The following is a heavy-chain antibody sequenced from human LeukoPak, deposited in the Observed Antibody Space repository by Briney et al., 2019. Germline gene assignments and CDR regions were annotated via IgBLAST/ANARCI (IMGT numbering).Heavy chain of an antibody. CDR2: IYHSGST. CDR3: ARDRYYYDSSGQRYFDY. CDR1: GYSISSGYY. J-gene: IGHJ4*02. Sequence: SETLSLTCTVSGYSISSGYYWGWIRQPPGKGLEWIGSIYHSGSTYYNPSLKSRVTISVDTSKNQFSLKLSSVTAADTAVYYCARDRYYYDSSGQRYFDYWGQGTLVTVSS. D-gene: IGHD3-22*01. V-gene: IGHV4-38-2*02.